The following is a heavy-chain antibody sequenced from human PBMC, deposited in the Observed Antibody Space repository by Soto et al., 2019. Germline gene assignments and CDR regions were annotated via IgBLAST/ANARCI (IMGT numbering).Heavy chain of an antibody. CDR1: CGSIRSGGYY. CDR3: ARDRLMATAGTARHYFGLDV. J-gene: IGHJ6*02. CDR2: IYYSGNT. D-gene: IGHD5-18*01. V-gene: IGHV4-31*03. Sequence: SETLSLTCTVSCGSIRSGGYYWSWVRQNPRRGLEWIGNIYYSGNTYYNPSLKSRLTISVDTSKNQFSLNLSSVTAAGTAVYYCARDRLMATAGTARHYFGLDVWGQGTTVTVSS.